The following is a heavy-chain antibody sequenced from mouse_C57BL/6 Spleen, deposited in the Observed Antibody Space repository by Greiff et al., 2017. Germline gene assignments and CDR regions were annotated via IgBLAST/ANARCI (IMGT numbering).Heavy chain of an antibody. CDR1: GYTFTSYW. J-gene: IGHJ4*01. D-gene: IGHD3-2*02. V-gene: IGHV1-59*01. CDR2: IDPSDSYT. Sequence: QVQLQQPGAELVRPGTSVKLSCKASGYTFTSYWMHWVKQRPGQGLEWIGVIDPSDSYTNYNQKFKGKATLTVDSSSSTAYMQLSSLTSEDSAVYYCARGGDSSGYPYAMDYWGQGTSVTVSS. CDR3: ARGGDSSGYPYAMDY.